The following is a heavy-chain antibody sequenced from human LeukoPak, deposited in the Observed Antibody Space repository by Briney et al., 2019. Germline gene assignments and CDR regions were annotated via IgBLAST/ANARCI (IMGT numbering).Heavy chain of an antibody. CDR1: KFTFSHYG. CDR2: ISSDGGTK. CDR3: AKEFHSSGKGSNSDY. J-gene: IGHJ4*02. D-gene: IGHD3-3*01. V-gene: IGHV3-30*18. Sequence: GGSLRLSCTASKFTFSHYGMQWVRQAPGKGLEWVAVISSDGGTKIYADSVKGRFTLSRDNSINTLDLQMNSLRAEDTAVYYCAKEFHSSGKGSNSDYWGQGTLATDSS.